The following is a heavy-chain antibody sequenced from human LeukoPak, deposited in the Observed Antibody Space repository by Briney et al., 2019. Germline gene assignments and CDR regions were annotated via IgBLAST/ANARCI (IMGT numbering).Heavy chain of an antibody. CDR2: ISSNGGST. CDR3: ARGDSSGWSPFDY. D-gene: IGHD6-19*01. Sequence: GGSLRLSCAASGFTFSSYAMHWVCQAPGKGLEYVSAISSNGGSTYYANSVKGRFTISRDNSKNTLYLQMGSLRAEDMAVYYCARGDSSGWSPFDYWGQGTLVTVSS. J-gene: IGHJ4*02. V-gene: IGHV3-64*01. CDR1: GFTFSSYA.